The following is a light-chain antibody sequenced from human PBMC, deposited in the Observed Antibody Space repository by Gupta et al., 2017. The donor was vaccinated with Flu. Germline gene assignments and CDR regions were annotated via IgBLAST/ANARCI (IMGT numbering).Light chain of an antibody. J-gene: IGKJ1*01. Sequence: ELVLTQSPGPLSLSPGERATLSCRVSQSIDSKYLAWYQQKAGQAPRLLIYSASTRVNGIPNRFSGSGSVTDFNLTIRGLEPEDFAVYYCQQYGRSFGQGTKVEIK. V-gene: IGKV3-20*01. CDR3: QQYGRS. CDR1: QSIDSKY. CDR2: SAS.